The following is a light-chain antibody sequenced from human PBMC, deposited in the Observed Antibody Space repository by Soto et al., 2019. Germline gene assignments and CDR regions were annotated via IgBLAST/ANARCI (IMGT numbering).Light chain of an antibody. V-gene: IGKV1-9*01. CDR1: QGISNF. CDR3: QQLNYYPLT. Sequence: DVQLTQSPSFLSASVGDRVTIACRASQGISNFLAWYQQKAGKAPKLLIYAASTLQSGVPSRFSGSGSGTEFTLTIASVQPEDFATYYCQQLNYYPLTFGGGTKVDIK. CDR2: AAS. J-gene: IGKJ4*01.